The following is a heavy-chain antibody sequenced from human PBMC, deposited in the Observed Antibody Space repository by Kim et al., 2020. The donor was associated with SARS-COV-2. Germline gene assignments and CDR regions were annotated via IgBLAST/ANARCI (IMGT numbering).Heavy chain of an antibody. J-gene: IGHJ3*01. CDR1: GYTFTSYD. CDR3: ARFVAGYYGSGSYYTGAFDAIDF. D-gene: IGHD3-10*01. V-gene: IGHV1-8*01. Sequence: ASVKVSCKASGYTFTSYDINWVRQATGQGLEWMGWMNPNSGNTGYAQKFQGRVTMTRNTSISTAYMELSSLRSEDTAVYYCARFVAGYYGSGSYYTGAFDAIDFWGQGTMVADSS. CDR2: MNPNSGNT.